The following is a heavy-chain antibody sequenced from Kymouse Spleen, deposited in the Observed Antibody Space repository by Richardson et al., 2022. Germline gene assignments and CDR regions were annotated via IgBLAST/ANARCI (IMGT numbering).Heavy chain of an antibody. CDR1: GGSISSYY. CDR3: ARGNDILTGNWFDP. D-gene: IGHD3-9*01. J-gene: IGHJ5*02. CDR2: IYYSGST. Sequence: QVQLQESGPGLVKPSETLSLTCTVSGGSISSYYWSWIRQPPGKGLEWIGYIYYSGSTNYNPSLKSRVTISVDTSKNQFSLKLSSVTAADTAVYYCARGNDILTGNWFDPWGQGTLVTVSS. V-gene: IGHV4-59*01.